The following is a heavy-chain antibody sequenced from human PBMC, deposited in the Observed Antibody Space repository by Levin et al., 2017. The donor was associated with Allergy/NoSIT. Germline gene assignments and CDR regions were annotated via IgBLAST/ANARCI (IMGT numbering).Heavy chain of an antibody. CDR2: INYNGNT. Sequence: SQTLSLTCTVSGDSFSRSGDYWAWIRQPPGKGLEWIGSINYNGNTYYKSSLKSRVTISVETSKNQFSLRLNSVTAADTAVYYCASLRVTVIHGNYFDYWGQGTLVTVSS. V-gene: IGHV4-39*01. J-gene: IGHJ4*02. CDR1: GDSFSRSGDY. CDR3: ASLRVTVIHGNYFDY. D-gene: IGHD2-21*02.